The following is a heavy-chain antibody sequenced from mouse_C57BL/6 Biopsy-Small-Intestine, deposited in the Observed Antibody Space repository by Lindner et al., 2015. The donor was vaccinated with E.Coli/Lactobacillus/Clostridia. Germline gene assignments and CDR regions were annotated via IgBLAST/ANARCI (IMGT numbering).Heavy chain of an antibody. CDR3: AIRPDGYYIPDWYFGV. J-gene: IGHJ1*03. V-gene: IGHV1-9*01. D-gene: IGHD2-3*01. CDR2: ILPGNGNT. Sequence: VQLQESGTELMNPGASVRLSCKATGYTFTGYWIGWVKQRPGHGLEWIGEILPGNGNTNYNTRFEGKATFTADTSSNTGYMEISSLTPDDSAIYFCAIRPDGYYIPDWYFGVWGTGTTVTVSS. CDR1: GYTFTGYW.